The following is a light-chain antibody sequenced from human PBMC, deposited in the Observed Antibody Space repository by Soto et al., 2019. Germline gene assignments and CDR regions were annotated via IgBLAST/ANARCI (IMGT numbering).Light chain of an antibody. CDR3: QQLNSYPLT. CDR1: QGISSY. Sequence: IQLTQSPSSLSASGGDRVTMTCRASQGISSYLAWYQQKPGKAPKLLIYAASTLQSGVPSRFSGSGSGTDFTLTISSLQPEDFATYYCQQLNSYPLTFGGGTKVDIK. J-gene: IGKJ4*01. CDR2: AAS. V-gene: IGKV1-9*01.